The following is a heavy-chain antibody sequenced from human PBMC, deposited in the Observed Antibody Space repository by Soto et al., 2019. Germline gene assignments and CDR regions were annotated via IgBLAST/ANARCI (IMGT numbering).Heavy chain of an antibody. D-gene: IGHD5-18*01. J-gene: IGHJ3*02. Sequence: GGSLRLSCAASGFTFSNAWMNWVRQAPGKGLEWVGRIKSKTDGGTTDYAAPVKGRFTISRDDSKNTLYLQMNSLKTEDTAVYYCTTDLDTAMVIPHDAFDIWGQGTMVTVSS. CDR3: TTDLDTAMVIPHDAFDI. CDR2: IKSKTDGGTT. V-gene: IGHV3-15*07. CDR1: GFTFSNAW.